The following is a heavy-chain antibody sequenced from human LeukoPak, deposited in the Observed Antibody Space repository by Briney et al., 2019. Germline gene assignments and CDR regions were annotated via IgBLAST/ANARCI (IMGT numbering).Heavy chain of an antibody. V-gene: IGHV3-7*04. CDR3: TRVGYIDEGIDY. Sequence: GGSLRLSCVASGFPFSSYWMTWVRQAPGKGLEWVANIKQDGSKKSYVDSVKGRFTISRDNAKNSLYLQMNSLRAEDTAIYYCTRVGYIDEGIDYWGQGTLFTVSS. J-gene: IGHJ4*02. CDR1: GFPFSSYW. D-gene: IGHD5-24*01. CDR2: IKQDGSKK.